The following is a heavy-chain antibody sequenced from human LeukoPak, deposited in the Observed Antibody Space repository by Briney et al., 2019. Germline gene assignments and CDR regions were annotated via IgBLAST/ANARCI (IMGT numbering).Heavy chain of an antibody. CDR3: ARETSPSYYFDY. CDR1: GGSFSGYY. CDR2: INHSGST. Sequence: SETLSLTCAVYGGSFSGYYWSWIRQPPGKGLEWIGEINHSGSTNYNPSLKGRVTISVDTSKNQFSLKLSSVTAADTAVYYCARETSPSYYFDYWGQGTLVTVSS. J-gene: IGHJ4*02. V-gene: IGHV4-34*01. D-gene: IGHD6-6*01.